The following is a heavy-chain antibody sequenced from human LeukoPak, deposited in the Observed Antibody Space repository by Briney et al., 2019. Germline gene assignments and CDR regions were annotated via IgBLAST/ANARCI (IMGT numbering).Heavy chain of an antibody. CDR1: GGSFSGYY. J-gene: IGHJ3*02. Sequence: PSETLSLTCAVYGGSFSGYYWSWIRQPPGEGLEWIGEINHSGSTNYNPSLKSRVTISVDTSKNQFSLKLSSVTAADTAVYYCARGDGDSSGYYFGPTYAFDIWGQGTMVTVSS. D-gene: IGHD3-22*01. V-gene: IGHV4-34*01. CDR3: ARGDGDSSGYYFGPTYAFDI. CDR2: INHSGST.